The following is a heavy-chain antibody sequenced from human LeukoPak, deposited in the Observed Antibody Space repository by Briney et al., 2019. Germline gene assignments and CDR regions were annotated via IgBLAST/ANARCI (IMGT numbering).Heavy chain of an antibody. V-gene: IGHV1-2*02. J-gene: IGHJ4*02. CDR1: GYTFTGYY. CDR3: ARSISSTSCSIDY. CDR2: INPNSGGT. Sequence: GASVKVSCKASGYTFTGYYMHWVRQAPGQGLEWMGWINPNSGGTNCAQKFQGRVTMTRDTSISTAYMELSRLRSDDTAVYYCARSISSTSCSIDYWGQETLVTVSS. D-gene: IGHD2-2*01.